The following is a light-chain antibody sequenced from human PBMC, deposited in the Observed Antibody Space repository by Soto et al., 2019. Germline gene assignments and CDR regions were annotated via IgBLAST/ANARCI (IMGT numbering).Light chain of an antibody. CDR1: QSIDNF. CDR3: QHFNSYPDA. V-gene: IGKV1-5*03. CDR2: KAS. J-gene: IGKJ1*01. Sequence: DIQMTPSPSTLAASVGVRVTISCRANQSIDNFLAWYQQKPGKAPKLLIYKASTLKSGVPSRFSGSGSGTEFTLTISSLQPDDFATYYCQHFNSYPDAFGQGTRLEIK.